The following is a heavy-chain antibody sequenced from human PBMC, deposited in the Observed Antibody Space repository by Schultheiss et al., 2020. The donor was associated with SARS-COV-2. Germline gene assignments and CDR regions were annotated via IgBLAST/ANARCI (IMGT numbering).Heavy chain of an antibody. J-gene: IGHJ4*02. V-gene: IGHV1-2*02. CDR1: GYTFTGYY. Sequence: ASVKVSCKASGYTFTGYYMHWVRQGPGQGLEWMGWINPNSGGTNYAQKFQGRVTMTWDTSISTAYMELSRLRSDDTAVYYCARVEWVLPLDYWGQGTLVTVSS. CDR2: INPNSGGT. D-gene: IGHD3-3*01. CDR3: ARVEWVLPLDY.